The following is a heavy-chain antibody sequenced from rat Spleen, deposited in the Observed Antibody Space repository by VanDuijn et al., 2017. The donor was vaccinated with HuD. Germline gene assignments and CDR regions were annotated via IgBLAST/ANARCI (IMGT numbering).Heavy chain of an antibody. J-gene: IGHJ3*01. V-gene: IGHV5-25*01. D-gene: IGHD1-1*01. Sequence: EVQLVESDGGLVQPGRSLKLSCAASGFTLSDHYMAWVRQAPTKGLEWIASITNTGDATYYPDSVKGRFTISRDNAKSTLYLQMDSLRSEDTATYYCASRRGPWFAYWGQGTLVTVSS. CDR1: GFTLSDHY. CDR2: ITNTGDAT. CDR3: ASRRGPWFAY.